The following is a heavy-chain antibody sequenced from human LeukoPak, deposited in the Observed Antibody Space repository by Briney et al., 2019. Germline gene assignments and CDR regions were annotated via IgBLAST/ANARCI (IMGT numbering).Heavy chain of an antibody. Sequence: GSLRLSCAASGFTFSTYWLSWVRQAPGKGLEWVANINQDGSGEYYAGSVKGRFTIARDNAKNSLYLQMNSLRAEDTAVYYCARDDDVWSGWGHWGRGTLVTVSS. CDR2: INQDGSGE. J-gene: IGHJ4*02. CDR3: ARDDDVWSGWGH. CDR1: GFTFSTYW. V-gene: IGHV3-7*01. D-gene: IGHD3-3*01.